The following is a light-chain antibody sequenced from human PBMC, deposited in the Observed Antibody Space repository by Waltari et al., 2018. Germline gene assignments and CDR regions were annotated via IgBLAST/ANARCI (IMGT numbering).Light chain of an antibody. CDR3: TVKRGSNTVV. Sequence: QFALTQPASVSGSPGQSITISCTGASSTIDFYNYVCWYQQHPGRAPKLIMYDVSNRPSGVSDRFSGSKSGTTASLTISGLQAEDEADYYCTVKRGSNTVVFGGGTKLTVL. CDR1: SSTIDFYNY. J-gene: IGLJ3*02. V-gene: IGLV2-14*01. CDR2: DVS.